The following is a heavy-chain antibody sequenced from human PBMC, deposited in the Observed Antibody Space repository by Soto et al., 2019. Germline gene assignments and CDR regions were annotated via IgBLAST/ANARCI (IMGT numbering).Heavy chain of an antibody. CDR1: GFTFSSYW. Sequence: EVQLVESGGGLVQPGGSLRLSCAASGFTFSSYWMSWVRQAPGKGLEWVANIKQDGSEKYYVDSVKGRFTISRDNAKNSLYLQMNSLRAEDTAVYYCARERSYYGDSGIYYFDYWGQGTLVTVSS. CDR3: ARERSYYGDSGIYYFDY. J-gene: IGHJ4*02. CDR2: IKQDGSEK. D-gene: IGHD4-17*01. V-gene: IGHV3-7*05.